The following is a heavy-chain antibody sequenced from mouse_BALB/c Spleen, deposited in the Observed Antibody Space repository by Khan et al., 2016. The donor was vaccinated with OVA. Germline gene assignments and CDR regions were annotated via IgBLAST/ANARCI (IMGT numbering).Heavy chain of an antibody. J-gene: IGHJ4*01. V-gene: IGHV1-87*01. D-gene: IGHD2-3*01. Sequence: QVQLKESGAELARPGASVKLSCKASGYTFTSYWMQWVKQRPGQGLEWIGAIYPGDGDTRYTQKFKGKATLTAEKSSSTAYMQLSSLASEDSAVYYCARSADGYYGVLDYWGQGTSVTVSS. CDR1: GYTFTSYW. CDR3: ARSADGYYGVLDY. CDR2: IYPGDGDT.